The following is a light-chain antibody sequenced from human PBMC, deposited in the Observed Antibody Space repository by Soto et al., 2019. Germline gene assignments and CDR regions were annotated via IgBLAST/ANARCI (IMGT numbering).Light chain of an antibody. J-gene: IGKJ4*01. CDR1: QRLLSSY. CDR2: DAS. CDR3: QRFGRSVT. Sequence: EIVLTQSPTTLSLSPGEGATLSCRASQRLLSSYLVWYQQRPGQAPRLLIYDASTRAPGIPDRFSGSGSGTDFILTISRVEPEDFAVYYCQRFGRSVTFGGGTKVEI. V-gene: IGKV3-20*01.